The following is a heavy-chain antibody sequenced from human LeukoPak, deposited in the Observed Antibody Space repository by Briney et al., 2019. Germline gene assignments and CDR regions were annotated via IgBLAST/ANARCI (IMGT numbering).Heavy chain of an antibody. Sequence: ASVKVSCKASGYTFTSYGISWVRQAPGEGLEWMGWIGPYNGNTNYAHKFQGRVTVTTDTSTSTAYMELRSLRADDTAVYYCARDPDYWGQGTLVTVSS. CDR2: IGPYNGNT. CDR1: GYTFTSYG. V-gene: IGHV1-18*01. CDR3: ARDPDY. J-gene: IGHJ4*02.